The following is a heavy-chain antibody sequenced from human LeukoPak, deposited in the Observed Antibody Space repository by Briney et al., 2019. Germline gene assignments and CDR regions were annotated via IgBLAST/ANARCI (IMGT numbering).Heavy chain of an antibody. V-gene: IGHV3-23*01. CDR2: ISGSGGVT. J-gene: IGHJ4*02. Sequence: GGSLRLSCAASRFTFSSYAMSWVRQAPGKGLEWVSAISGSGGVTYYADSVKGRFTISRDNSNNTLYLQMNSLRAEDTAVYYCAKDPDCTSGVCYTFFDYWGQGTLVTVSS. CDR1: RFTFSSYA. CDR3: AKDPDCTSGVCYTFFDY. D-gene: IGHD2-8*01.